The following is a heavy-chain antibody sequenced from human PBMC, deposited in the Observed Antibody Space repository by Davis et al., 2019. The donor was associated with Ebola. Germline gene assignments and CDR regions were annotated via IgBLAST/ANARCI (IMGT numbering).Heavy chain of an antibody. J-gene: IGHJ5*02. CDR3: ARGRYYYDSSGYYYVWDNWFDP. Sequence: MPSETLSLTCTVSGGSISSCYWSWVRQPPGKGLEWIGEIYHSGSTNYNPSLKSRVTISVDKSKNQFSLKLSSVTAADTAVYYCARGRYYYDSSGYYYVWDNWFDPWGQGTLVTVSS. CDR2: IYHSGST. D-gene: IGHD3-22*01. V-gene: IGHV4-4*02. CDR1: GGSISSCYW.